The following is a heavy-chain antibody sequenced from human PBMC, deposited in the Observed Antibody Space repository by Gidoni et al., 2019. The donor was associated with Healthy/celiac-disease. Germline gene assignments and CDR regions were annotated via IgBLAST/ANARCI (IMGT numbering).Heavy chain of an antibody. Sequence: QVQLVESGGGVVQPGRSLRLSCAASGFTFGSYAMHWGRQAPGKGLEWVAVISYDGSNKYYADSVKGRFTISRDNSKNTLYLQMNSLRAEDTAVYYCARDGPVGATTGYFDYWGQGTLVTVSS. V-gene: IGHV3-30*04. J-gene: IGHJ4*02. CDR2: ISYDGSNK. CDR3: ARDGPVGATTGYFDY. CDR1: GFTFGSYA. D-gene: IGHD1-26*01.